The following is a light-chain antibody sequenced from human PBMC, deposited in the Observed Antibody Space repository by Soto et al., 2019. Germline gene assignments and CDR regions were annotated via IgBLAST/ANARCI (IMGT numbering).Light chain of an antibody. CDR2: KAS. CDR3: QQYNSYPLT. Sequence: DIQMTQSPSTLSASVGDRVTITCRASQSISSWLAWYQQKPGKAPNLLIYKASSLESGVPSRFSGSGSGTXXXXXXXXXXXXXXATYYCQQYNSYPLTFGGGTKVEIK. CDR1: QSISSW. J-gene: IGKJ4*01. V-gene: IGKV1-5*03.